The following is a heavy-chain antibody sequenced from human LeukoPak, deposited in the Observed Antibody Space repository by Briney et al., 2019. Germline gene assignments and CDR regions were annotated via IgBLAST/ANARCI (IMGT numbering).Heavy chain of an antibody. V-gene: IGHV1-8*01. D-gene: IGHD1-26*01. CDR2: MNPNSGNT. J-gene: IGHJ4*02. Sequence: ASVKVSCKASGYTFTSYDINWVRQATGQGLEWMGWMNPNSGNTGYAQKFQGRVTMTRNTSISTAYMELSSLRSEDTAVYYCARVVGATRPFDYWGQGTLVTVSS. CDR1: GYTFTSYD. CDR3: ARVVGATRPFDY.